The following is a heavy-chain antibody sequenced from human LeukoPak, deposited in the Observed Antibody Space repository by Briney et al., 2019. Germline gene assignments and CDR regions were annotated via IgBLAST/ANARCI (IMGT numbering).Heavy chain of an antibody. D-gene: IGHD2-2*03. J-gene: IGHJ4*02. CDR2: ISGSGGST. CDR3: AKDMGIVVVPAAFDY. CDR1: GFTVSSFA. V-gene: IGHV3-23*01. Sequence: GGSLRLYCAASGFTVSSFAMSWVPQAPGQGLMWVSAISGSGGSTYYADSVKGRFTISRDNSKNTLYLQVNSLRAEDTAVYYCAKDMGIVVVPAAFDYWGQGTLVTVSS.